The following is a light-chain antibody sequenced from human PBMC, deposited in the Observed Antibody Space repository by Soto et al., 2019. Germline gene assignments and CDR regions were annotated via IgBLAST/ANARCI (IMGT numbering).Light chain of an antibody. CDR2: QDS. CDR1: KLGDKY. CDR3: QAWDSSVV. V-gene: IGLV3-1*01. Sequence: SSELTQPPSVSVSPGQTASITCSGGKLGDKYACWYQQKPGQSPVLVIYQDSKRPSGIPERFSGSNSGNTATLTISGTQAMDEADYYCQAWDSSVVFGGGTKLTVL. J-gene: IGLJ2*01.